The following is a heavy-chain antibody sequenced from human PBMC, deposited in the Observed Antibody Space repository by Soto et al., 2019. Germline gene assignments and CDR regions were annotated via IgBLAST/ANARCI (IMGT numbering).Heavy chain of an antibody. CDR3: ARDLYYTAMDNYGMDV. Sequence: SVKVSCKASGGTFSSYAISWVRQAPGQGLEWMGGIIPIFGTANYAQKFQGRVTITADKSTSTAYMELSSLRSEDTAVYYCARDLYYTAMDNYGMDVWGQGTTVTVSS. J-gene: IGHJ6*02. D-gene: IGHD5-18*01. CDR1: GGTFSSYA. V-gene: IGHV1-69*06. CDR2: IIPIFGTA.